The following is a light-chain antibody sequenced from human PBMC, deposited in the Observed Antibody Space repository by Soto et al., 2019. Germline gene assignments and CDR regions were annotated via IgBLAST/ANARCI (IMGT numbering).Light chain of an antibody. J-gene: IGKJ1*01. V-gene: IGKV1-5*01. CDR1: QSVSSR. CDR2: DAS. CDR3: QHYNDYSS. Sequence: DIQMTQSPSTLSTSVGDRVTITCRASQSVSSRLAWYQQKPGKAPKLLIYDASSLESGVPSRFSGSGSGTEFTLTISSLQPDDFATYYCQHYNDYSSFGRGTKVDIK.